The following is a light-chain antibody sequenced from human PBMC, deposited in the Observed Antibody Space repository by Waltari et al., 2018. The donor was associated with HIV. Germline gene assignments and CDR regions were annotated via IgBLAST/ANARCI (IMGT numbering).Light chain of an antibody. CDR3: AAWDDTLNGL. V-gene: IGLV1-44*01. J-gene: IGLJ2*01. CDR1: TSNIGTNI. Sequence: QSVLTQPPSASGTPGQNVTISCSGNTSNIGTNIVNWYQQFPGAAPKLLIYSNNRRPAGVPARVSGSKSGTSASLAISGLHAEDEADYFCAAWDDTLNGLFGGGTKLTVL. CDR2: SNN.